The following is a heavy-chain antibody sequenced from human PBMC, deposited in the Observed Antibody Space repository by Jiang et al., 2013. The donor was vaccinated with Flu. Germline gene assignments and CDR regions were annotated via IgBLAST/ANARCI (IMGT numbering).Heavy chain of an antibody. CDR2: ISYDGSNK. CDR1: GFTFSSYG. J-gene: IGHJ4*02. D-gene: IGHD3-3*01. V-gene: IGHV3-30*18. CDR3: AKADYDFWSGYYPLQIDY. Sequence: GVVQPGRSLRLSCAASGFTFSSYGMHWVRQAPGKGLEWVAVISYDGSNKYYADSVKGRFTISRDNSKNTLYLQMNSLRAEDTAVYYCAKADYDFWSGYYPLQIDYWGQGTLVTVSS.